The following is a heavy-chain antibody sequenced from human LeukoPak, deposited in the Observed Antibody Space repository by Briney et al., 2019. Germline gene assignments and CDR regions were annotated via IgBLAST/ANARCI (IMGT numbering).Heavy chain of an antibody. CDR2: INSDGSST. V-gene: IGHV3-74*01. Sequence: GGSLRLSCAASGFTFSSYWMHWVRHAPGKGLVWVSRINSDGSSTSYADSVKGRFTISRDNSKNTLYLQMNSLRAEDTAVYYCAKDQYSGSYYWFDPWGQGALVTVSS. CDR1: GFTFSSYW. CDR3: AKDQYSGSYYWFDP. J-gene: IGHJ5*02. D-gene: IGHD1-26*01.